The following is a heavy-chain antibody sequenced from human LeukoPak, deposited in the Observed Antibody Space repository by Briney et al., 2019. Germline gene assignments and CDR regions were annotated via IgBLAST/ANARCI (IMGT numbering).Heavy chain of an antibody. CDR1: GFTFSSYA. D-gene: IGHD3-9*01. V-gene: IGHV3-23*01. Sequence: GRSLRLSCAAFGFTFSSYAMNWVGQAPGRGLEGVAGISSGDRTFHAESVKGRFTISRDKSKDTLYLQMNSLRAEDTAVYYCAKDATASPYFHWFDNWGQGTQVIVSS. CDR2: ISSGDRT. J-gene: IGHJ4*02. CDR3: AKDATASPYFHWFDN.